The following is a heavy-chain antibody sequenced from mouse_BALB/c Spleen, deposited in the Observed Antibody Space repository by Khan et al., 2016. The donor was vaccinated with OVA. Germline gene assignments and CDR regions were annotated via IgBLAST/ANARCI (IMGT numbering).Heavy chain of an antibody. D-gene: IGHD2-10*01. CDR1: GYSFTNYG. CDR2: INTYTGKP. V-gene: IGHV9-3-1*01. J-gene: IGHJ4*01. Sequence: QIQLVQSGPELKKPGETVKISCKASGYSFTNYGMNWVKQSPGKALKWMGWINTYTGKPTYDDDFKGRIAFSLETSASTAYLQINNLKNDDTATYFCARPPYFSYTLDHGGQGTSVTVAS. CDR3: ARPPYFSYTLDH.